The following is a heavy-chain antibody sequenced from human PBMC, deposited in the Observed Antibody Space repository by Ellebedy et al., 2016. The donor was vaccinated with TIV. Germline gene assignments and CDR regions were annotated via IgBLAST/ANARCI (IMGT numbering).Heavy chain of an antibody. CDR2: TYYRSKWYN. V-gene: IGHV6-1*01. CDR3: AREVFDGSGSYLINWFDP. D-gene: IGHD3-10*01. J-gene: IGHJ5*02. CDR1: GDSVSSNSAA. Sequence: SQTLSLTCAISGDSVSSNSAAWNWIRQSPSRGLEWLGRTYYRSKWYNDYAVSVKSRITIDPDTSKNQFSLQLNSVTPEDTAVYYCAREVFDGSGSYLINWFDPWGQGTLVTVSS.